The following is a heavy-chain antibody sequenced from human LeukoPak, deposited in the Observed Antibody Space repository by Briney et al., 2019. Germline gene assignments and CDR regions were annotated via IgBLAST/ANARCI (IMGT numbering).Heavy chain of an antibody. D-gene: IGHD2-8*01. CDR2: IYNSGST. V-gene: IGHV4-59*01. CDR3: ARESVLMVYAKQIDY. CDR1: DGSINIYY. J-gene: IGHJ4*02. Sequence: SETLSLTCTVSDGSINIYYWSWIRQAPGKGLEWIGYIYNSGSTNYNPSLRRRVTISMDTSKIQFSLRLTSVTAADTAMYYCARESVLMVYAKQIDYWGQGTLVTVSS.